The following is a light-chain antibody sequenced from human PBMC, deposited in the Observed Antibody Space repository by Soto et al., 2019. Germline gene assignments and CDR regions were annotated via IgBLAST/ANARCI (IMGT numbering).Light chain of an antibody. CDR3: QQSYSTIT. J-gene: IGKJ5*01. V-gene: IGKV1-39*01. CDR1: QSISMY. Sequence: DIPMTQSPSSLSASVGDRVTITCRASQSISMYLNWYQQKPGKAPKLLIYAASSLQSGVPSRFSGSGSGTDFTLTISSLQPEDFATYYCQQSYSTITFGQGTRLGVK. CDR2: AAS.